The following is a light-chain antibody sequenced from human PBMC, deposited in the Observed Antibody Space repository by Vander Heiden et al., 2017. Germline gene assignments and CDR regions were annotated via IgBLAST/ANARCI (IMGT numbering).Light chain of an antibody. CDR1: SSNIGSNT. CDR2: SNN. V-gene: IGLV1-44*01. Sequence: QSVLTHPPSAPGTPGPRVTISCSGSSSNIGSNTVNWYRRLPGTAPKLLIYSNNQRPSGVPDRFSGSKSGTSASLAISGLQSEDEADYYCAAWDDSLNGHVVFGGGTKLTVL. J-gene: IGLJ2*01. CDR3: AAWDDSLNGHVV.